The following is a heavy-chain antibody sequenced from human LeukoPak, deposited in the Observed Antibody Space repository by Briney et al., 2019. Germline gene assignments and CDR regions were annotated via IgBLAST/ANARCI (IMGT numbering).Heavy chain of an antibody. J-gene: IGHJ4*02. CDR3: ARGQFRLSDYDSSGFDY. Sequence: GGSLRLSCAASGFTFSSCAMSWVRQAPGKGLEWVSAISTSGGRTFYADSVKGRFTISRDNSKNTLYLQMISLRAEDTAVYYCARGQFRLSDYDSSGFDYWGQGTLVTVSS. D-gene: IGHD3-22*01. CDR2: ISTSGGRT. V-gene: IGHV3-23*01. CDR1: GFTFSSCA.